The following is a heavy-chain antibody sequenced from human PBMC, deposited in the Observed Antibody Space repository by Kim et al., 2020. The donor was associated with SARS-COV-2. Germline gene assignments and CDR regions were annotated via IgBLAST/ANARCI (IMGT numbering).Heavy chain of an antibody. V-gene: IGHV1-3*01. D-gene: IGHD3-10*01. CDR3: ARPFSDSVKSRGVRDGDQ. Sequence: SFNFSFNSSLYILINYPIYLVLQSPLQILYFILLINVFNDYTSYSQNLHCRITITRDTSPNPMYMELSSLTSEDTAVYYCARPFSDSVKSRGVRDGDQWGQGTLVTVFS. J-gene: IGHJ4*02. CDR2: INVFNDYT. CDR1: LYILINYP.